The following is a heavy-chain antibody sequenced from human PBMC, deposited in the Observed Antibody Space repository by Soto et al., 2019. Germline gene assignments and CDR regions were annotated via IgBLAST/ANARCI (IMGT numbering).Heavy chain of an antibody. Sequence: PGGSLRLSCAASGFTFSSNGMHWVRQAPGKGLEWVSVIYSGGSTYYADSVKGRFTISRDISKNTVYLQMNSLGADDTAVYYCVRDTSSGPYDYWGQGTLVTVSS. CDR3: VRDTSSGPYDY. V-gene: IGHV3-53*01. J-gene: IGHJ4*02. D-gene: IGHD3-22*01. CDR2: IYSGGST. CDR1: GFTFSSNG.